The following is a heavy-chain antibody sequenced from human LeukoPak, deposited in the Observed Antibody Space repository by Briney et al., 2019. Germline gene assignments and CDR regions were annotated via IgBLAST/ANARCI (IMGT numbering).Heavy chain of an antibody. Sequence: GGSLRLSCAVSGFPFSSYAMTWVRQAPGKGLEWVSTISGSGGSTYYADSVKGRFAISRDNSKNTLYLQMNSLRAEDTAVYYCAKDRFVIAVAGTDYWGQGTLVTVSS. D-gene: IGHD6-19*01. V-gene: IGHV3-23*01. CDR2: ISGSGGST. CDR3: AKDRFVIAVAGTDY. J-gene: IGHJ4*02. CDR1: GFPFSSYA.